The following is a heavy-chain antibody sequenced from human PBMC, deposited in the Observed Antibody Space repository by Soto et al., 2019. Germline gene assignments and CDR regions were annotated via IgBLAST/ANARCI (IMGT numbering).Heavy chain of an antibody. CDR2: MYHSGST. CDR1: GGSISSGGYS. CDR3: ARASGYCSASPARYFDF. V-gene: IGHV4-30-2*01. D-gene: IGHD2-15*01. J-gene: IGHJ4*02. Sequence: SETLSLTCAVSGGSISSGGYSWSWIRQPPGKGLEWIGYMYHSGSTYYNPSLKSRVTISIDRSKNQFSLKLSSVTAADTAVYYCARASGYCSASPARYFDFWGQGTLVTVSS.